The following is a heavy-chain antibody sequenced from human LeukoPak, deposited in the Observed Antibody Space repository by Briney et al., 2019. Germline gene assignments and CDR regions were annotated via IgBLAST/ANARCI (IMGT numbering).Heavy chain of an antibody. CDR2: ISSSSSYI. J-gene: IGHJ4*02. V-gene: IGHV3-21*01. CDR1: GFTFSSYA. D-gene: IGHD4-17*01. Sequence: PGGSLRLSCAASGFTFSSYAMSWVRRAPGKGLEWVSSISSSSSYIYYADSVKGRFTISRDNAKNSLYLQMNSLRAEDTAVYYCARATPPYYFDYWGQGTLVTVSS. CDR3: ARATPPYYFDY.